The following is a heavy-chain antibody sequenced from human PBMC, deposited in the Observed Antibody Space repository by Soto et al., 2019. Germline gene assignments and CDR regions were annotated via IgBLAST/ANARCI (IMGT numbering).Heavy chain of an antibody. D-gene: IGHD3-16*01. Sequence: QVHLGQSGAEVKKPGASVKVSCKASGYTFTSYGITWGRQAPGQGLEWMGWISAHNGNTDYAQKLQGRVIVTRDTSPCTAYTELRSLISDDTALYYCARWGYGDYLCQGAVVTVSS. CDR2: ISAHNGNT. CDR1: GYTFTSYG. V-gene: IGHV1-18*01. CDR3: ARWGYGDY. J-gene: IGHJ4*02.